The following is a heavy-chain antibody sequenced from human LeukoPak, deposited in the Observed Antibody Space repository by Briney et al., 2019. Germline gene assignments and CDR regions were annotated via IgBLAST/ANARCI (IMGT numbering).Heavy chain of an antibody. CDR1: GGSISSYY. V-gene: IGHV4-59*01. J-gene: IGHJ4*02. CDR2: IYYSGST. CDR3: ARFHISTGSFDF. Sequence: SETLSLTCTVSGGSISSYYWSWIRQPPGKGLEWIGTIYYSGSTKNNPSLKSRVTISVDSSKNQFSLNLSSVTAADTAVYYCARFHISTGSFDFWGQGTLVTVSS. D-gene: IGHD3-9*01.